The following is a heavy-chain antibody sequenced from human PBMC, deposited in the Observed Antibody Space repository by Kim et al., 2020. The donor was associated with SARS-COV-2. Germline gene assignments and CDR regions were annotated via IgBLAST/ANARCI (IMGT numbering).Heavy chain of an antibody. CDR3: ARGLTLSGYDILTGYPYY. CDR2: INHSGST. J-gene: IGHJ6*01. V-gene: IGHV4-34*01. Sequence: SETLSLTCAVYGGSFSGYYWSWIRQPPGKGLEWIGEINHSGSTNYNPSLKSRVTISVDTSKNQFSLKLSSVTAADTAVYYCARGLTLSGYDILTGYPYY. CDR1: GGSFSGYY. D-gene: IGHD3-9*01.